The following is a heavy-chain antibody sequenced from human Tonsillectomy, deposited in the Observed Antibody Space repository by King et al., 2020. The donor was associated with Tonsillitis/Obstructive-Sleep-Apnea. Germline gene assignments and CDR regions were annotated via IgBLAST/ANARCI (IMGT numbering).Heavy chain of an antibody. V-gene: IGHV3-7*03. CDR2: IKQDGSEK. CDR1: GFTFSRYW. CDR3: AREGVVAAAGTFFDCWGQGVGAAAGRFLDC. Sequence: VQLVESGGGLVQPGGSLRLSCAASGFTFSRYWMSWVRQAPGKGLEWVANIKQDGSEKYYVDSVKGRFTISRDNAKNSLYLQMNSLRAEDTAVYYCAREGVVAAAGTFFDCWGQGVGAAAGRFLDCWGQGTLVTVSS. J-gene: IGHJ4*02. D-gene: IGHD6-13*01.